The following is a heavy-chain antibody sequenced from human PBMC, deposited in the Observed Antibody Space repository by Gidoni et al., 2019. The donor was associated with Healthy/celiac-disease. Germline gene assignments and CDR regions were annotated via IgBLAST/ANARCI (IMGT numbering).Heavy chain of an antibody. CDR1: GFSLSTSGMC. V-gene: IGHV2-70*01. J-gene: IGHJ3*02. D-gene: IGHD1-26*01. CDR2: IDWDDDK. Sequence: QVTLRESGPALVTPTQTLTLTCTFPGFSLSTSGMCVSWLRQPPGKALEWLALIDWDDDKYYRTSLKTRLTISKDTSKNQVVLTMTNMDPVDTATYYCARIRRGGASKAFDIWGQGTMVTVSS. CDR3: ARIRRGGASKAFDI.